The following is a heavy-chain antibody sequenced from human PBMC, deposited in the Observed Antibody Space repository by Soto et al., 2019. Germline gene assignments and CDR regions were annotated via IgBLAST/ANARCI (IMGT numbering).Heavy chain of an antibody. CDR2: ISGSGGST. CDR3: AKDRGIGSGWYGDFDY. Sequence: SLRLSCAASGFTFSSYAMSWVRQAPGKWLEWVSAISGSGGSTYYADSVKGRFTISRDNSKNTLYLQMNSLRAEDTAVYYCAKDRGIGSGWYGDFDYWGQGTLVTVSS. V-gene: IGHV3-23*01. J-gene: IGHJ4*02. CDR1: GFTFSSYA. D-gene: IGHD6-19*01.